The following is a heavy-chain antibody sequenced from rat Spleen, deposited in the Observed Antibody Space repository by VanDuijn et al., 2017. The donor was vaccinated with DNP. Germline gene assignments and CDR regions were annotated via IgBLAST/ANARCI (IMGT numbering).Heavy chain of an antibody. CDR1: GFTFSNYG. CDR3: ARPHYNNYGGFAY. Sequence: EVQLVESGGDLVQPGRSLKLSCAASGFTFSNYGMAWVRQAPRKGLEWVTSISPSGGNTYFRDSVKGRFTISRDNAKSTLYLQMNSLRSEDMATYYCARPHYNNYGGFAYWGQGVMVTVSS. V-gene: IGHV5S13*01. D-gene: IGHD1-10*01. CDR2: ISPSGGNT. J-gene: IGHJ2*01.